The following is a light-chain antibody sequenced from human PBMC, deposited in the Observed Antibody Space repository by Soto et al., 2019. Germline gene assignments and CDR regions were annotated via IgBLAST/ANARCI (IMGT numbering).Light chain of an antibody. CDR2: GAS. CDR1: QSVSSSY. J-gene: IGKJ2*01. V-gene: IGKV3-20*01. Sequence: EIVLTQSPGTLSLSPGERATLSCRASQSVSSSYLAWYQQKPGQAPRLLIYGASSRATGIPDRFSGSGSGTDFTLTISRLEPEDLAVYYCQQDGSSPYTFGQGTKVDIK. CDR3: QQDGSSPYT.